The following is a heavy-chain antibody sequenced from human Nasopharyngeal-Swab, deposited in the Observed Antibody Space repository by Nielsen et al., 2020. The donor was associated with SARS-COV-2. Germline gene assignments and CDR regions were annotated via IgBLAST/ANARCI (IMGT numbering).Heavy chain of an antibody. CDR3: ARGSPRQPWGLMDY. Sequence: GGSLRLSCAASEFTFSSYSMNWVRQAPGKGLEWVSYINDSSKTIHYADSVKGRFTVSRDNAKNSLYLQMNGLRAEDTAVYYCARGSPRQPWGLMDYWGQGTLVTVSS. J-gene: IGHJ4*02. CDR2: INDSSKTI. V-gene: IGHV3-48*04. CDR1: EFTFSSYS. D-gene: IGHD7-27*01.